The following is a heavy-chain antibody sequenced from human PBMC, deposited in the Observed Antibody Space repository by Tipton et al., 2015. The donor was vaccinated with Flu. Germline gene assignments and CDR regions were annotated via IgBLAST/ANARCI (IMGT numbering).Heavy chain of an antibody. CDR1: GYSFTSYW. J-gene: IGHJ4*02. Sequence: QLVQSGAEVKKPGESLRISCKGSGYSFTSYWISWVRQMPGKGLEWMGRIDPSDSYTNYSPSFQGHVTISADKSISTAYLQWSSLKASDTAMYYCARHQLGMTTVTTFDYWGQGTLVTVSS. CDR2: IDPSDSYT. CDR3: ARHQLGMTTVTTFDY. D-gene: IGHD4-11*01. V-gene: IGHV5-10-1*01.